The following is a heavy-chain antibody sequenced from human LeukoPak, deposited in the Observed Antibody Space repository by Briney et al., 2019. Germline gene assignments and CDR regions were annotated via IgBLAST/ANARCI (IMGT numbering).Heavy chain of an antibody. CDR1: GGSISSGTYY. V-gene: IGHV4-61*09. CDR3: ARATGSYSYMDV. D-gene: IGHD1-26*01. J-gene: IGHJ6*03. Sequence: SQTLSLTCTVSGGSISSGTYYWSWIRQPAGKGLEWIGHIHYSGSTNYNPSLKSRVTMSVDTSKNQFSLRLSSVTAADTAVYYCARATGSYSYMDVWGKGATVTVSS. CDR2: IHYSGST.